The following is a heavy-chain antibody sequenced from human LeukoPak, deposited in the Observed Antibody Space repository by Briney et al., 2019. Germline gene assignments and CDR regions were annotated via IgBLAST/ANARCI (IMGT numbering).Heavy chain of an antibody. J-gene: IGHJ4*02. D-gene: IGHD4-17*01. V-gene: IGHV3-53*01. CDR2: IYSGGST. CDR1: GFTDSSNY. Sequence: GGSLRLSCAASGFTDSSNYMSWVRQAPGKGLEWVSVIYSGGSTYYADSVKGRFTISRDNSKNTLYLQMNSLRAEDTAVYYCARDWVYGDYRGYWGQGTLVTVSS. CDR3: ARDWVYGDYRGY.